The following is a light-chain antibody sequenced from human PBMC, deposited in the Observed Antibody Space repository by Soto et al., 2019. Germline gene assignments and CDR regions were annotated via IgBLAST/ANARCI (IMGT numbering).Light chain of an antibody. CDR3: QHRSHWPHT. Sequence: EIVLTQSPATLSLSPGERATLACRASQSVSSYLAWYQQKPGQAPRLLIYDASNRATGIPARFSGSGSGTDCPLTISSLEPEDFAVYYCQHRSHWPHTFGQGTKLEIK. CDR2: DAS. V-gene: IGKV3-11*01. J-gene: IGKJ2*01. CDR1: QSVSSY.